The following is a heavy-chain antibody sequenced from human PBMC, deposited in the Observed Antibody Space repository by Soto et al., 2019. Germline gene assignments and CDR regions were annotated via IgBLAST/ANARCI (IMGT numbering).Heavy chain of an antibody. CDR2: IYYSGST. Sequence: QVQLQESGPGLVKPSQTLSLTCTVSGGSISSGGYYWSWIRQHPGKGLEWIGYIYYSGSTYYNPSLKSRVTKSVDTSKNQFSLKLSSVTAADTAVYYCARDRYNWNYNWFDPWGQGTLVTVSS. D-gene: IGHD1-1*01. J-gene: IGHJ5*02. CDR1: GGSISSGGYY. V-gene: IGHV4-31*03. CDR3: ARDRYNWNYNWFDP.